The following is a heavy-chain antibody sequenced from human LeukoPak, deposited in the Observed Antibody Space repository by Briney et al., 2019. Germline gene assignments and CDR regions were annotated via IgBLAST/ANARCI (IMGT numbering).Heavy chain of an antibody. CDR3: ATGKHYYDSSGYYFYYFDY. V-gene: IGHV3-43D*03. J-gene: IGHJ4*02. CDR2: ISWDGGST. CDR1: GFTFDDYA. Sequence: GGSLRLSCAASGFTFDDYAMHWVRQAPGKGLEWVSLISWDGGSTYYADSVKGRFTISRDNSKNSLFLQMNSLRADDTAVYYCATGKHYYDSSGYYFYYFDYWGQGTLVTVSS. D-gene: IGHD3-22*01.